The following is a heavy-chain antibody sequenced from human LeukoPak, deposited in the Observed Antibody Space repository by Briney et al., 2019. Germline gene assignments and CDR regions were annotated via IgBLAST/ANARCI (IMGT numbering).Heavy chain of an antibody. D-gene: IGHD6-19*01. CDR2: IWYDGSNK. CDR3: ARERIAVAGEFDY. CDR1: GFTFSSYG. V-gene: IGHV3-33*01. Sequence: PGRSLRLSCAASGFTFSSYGMHWVRQAPGKGLGWVAVIWYDGSNKYYADSVKGRFTISRDNSKNTLYLQMNSLRAEDTAVYYCARERIAVAGEFDYWGQGTLVTVSS. J-gene: IGHJ4*02.